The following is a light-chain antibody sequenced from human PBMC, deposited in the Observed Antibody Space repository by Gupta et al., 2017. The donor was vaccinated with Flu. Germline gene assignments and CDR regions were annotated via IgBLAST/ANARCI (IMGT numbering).Light chain of an antibody. J-gene: IGKJ1*01. Sequence: QMIPSPSSLPASVVDRVTITCRASQSISSYLNWYQEKTGKAPKLLIYAASSLQSGVPSRFSGSGSRTYFTLTIGRVPPEDFATYYCQQSYSSPRTFGQGTKVEIK. CDR1: QSISSY. CDR3: QQSYSSPRT. CDR2: AAS. V-gene: IGKV1-39*01.